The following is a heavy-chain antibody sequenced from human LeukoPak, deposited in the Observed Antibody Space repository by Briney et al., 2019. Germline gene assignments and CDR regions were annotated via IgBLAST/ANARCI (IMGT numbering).Heavy chain of an antibody. Sequence: GGSLRLSCAASGFTFGSYGMHWVRQAPGKGLEWVAVIWYDGSNKYYADSVKGRFTISRDNSKNTLYLQMNSLRAEDTAVYYCARSNDYGDGAPDYWGQGTLVTVSS. J-gene: IGHJ4*02. CDR2: IWYDGSNK. D-gene: IGHD4-17*01. CDR3: ARSNDYGDGAPDY. CDR1: GFTFGSYG. V-gene: IGHV3-33*01.